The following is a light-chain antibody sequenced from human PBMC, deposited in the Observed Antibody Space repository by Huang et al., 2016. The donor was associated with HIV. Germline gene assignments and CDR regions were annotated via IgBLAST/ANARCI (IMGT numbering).Light chain of an antibody. J-gene: IGKJ2*01. V-gene: IGKV3-15*01. CDR2: AAS. CDR3: HQYNRWHS. Sequence: EIVMTQSPPTLSVSPGERVTLSCRASQSISSDLAWFQQKPGQPPRLLIHAASTRAMGVPARFSGRGSGTVFTLTLSSLQSEDFAVYFCHQYNRWHSFGQGTKLDIK. CDR1: QSISSD.